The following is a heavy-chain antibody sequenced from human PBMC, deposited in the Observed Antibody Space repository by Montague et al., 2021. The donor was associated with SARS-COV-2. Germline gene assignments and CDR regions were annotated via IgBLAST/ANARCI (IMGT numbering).Heavy chain of an antibody. Sequence: TLSLTCTVSGGSISSGSYYWSWIRQPAGKGLEWIGRIYTSGSTYYNPSLKSRVTISVDTSKNQFSLKLSSVTAADTAVYYCARPDFWSGYLYFDYWGQGTLVTVSS. V-gene: IGHV4-61*02. CDR3: ARPDFWSGYLYFDY. D-gene: IGHD3-3*01. J-gene: IGHJ4*02. CDR1: GGSISSGSYY. CDR2: IYTSGST.